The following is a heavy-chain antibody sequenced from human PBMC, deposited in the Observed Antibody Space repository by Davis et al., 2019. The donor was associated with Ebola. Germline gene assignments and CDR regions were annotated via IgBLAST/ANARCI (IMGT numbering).Heavy chain of an antibody. J-gene: IGHJ3*01. D-gene: IGHD1/OR15-1a*01. V-gene: IGHV5-51*01. CDR2: IYPEDSDT. CDR1: GYSFTSYW. CDR3: ARPSTAGNSDAFDV. Sequence: KVSCKGSGYSFTSYWIVWVRQMPGKGLEWMGIIYPEDSDTRYRPSFQGQVTISADKSISTAYLHWSSLKASDTALYYCARPSTAGNSDAFDVWGQGTMVTVSS.